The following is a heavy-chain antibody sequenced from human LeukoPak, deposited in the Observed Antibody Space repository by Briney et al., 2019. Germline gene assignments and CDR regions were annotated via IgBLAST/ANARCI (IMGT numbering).Heavy chain of an antibody. J-gene: IGHJ4*02. V-gene: IGHV4-59*08. D-gene: IGHD6-13*01. CDR3: ARQGGYIAPLAL. CDR1: GGYISSYY. Sequence: SETLSLTCTVSGGYISSYYWSWIRQPPGKGLEWIGYISYSGNTNCNPSLKSRVTISVDTSKNQFSLKLSSVTAADTAVYYCARQGGYIAPLALWGQGTLVTVSS. CDR2: ISYSGNT.